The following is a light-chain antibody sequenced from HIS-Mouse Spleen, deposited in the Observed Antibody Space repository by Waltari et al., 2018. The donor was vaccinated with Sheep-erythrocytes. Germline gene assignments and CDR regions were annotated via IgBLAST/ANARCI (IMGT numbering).Light chain of an antibody. J-gene: IGLJ3*02. Sequence: QSALTQPPSASGSPGQSVTISCTGTSSDVGGYNYVPWYQPPPGQAPKLMIYEVSKRPSGVPDRFSGSKSGNTASLTVSGLQAEDEADYYCSSYAGSNNWVFGGGTKLTVL. CDR2: EVS. CDR3: SSYAGSNNWV. V-gene: IGLV2-8*01. CDR1: SSDVGGYNY.